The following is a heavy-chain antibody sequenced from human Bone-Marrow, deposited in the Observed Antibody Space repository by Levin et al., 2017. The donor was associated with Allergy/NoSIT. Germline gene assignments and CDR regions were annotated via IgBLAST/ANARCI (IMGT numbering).Heavy chain of an antibody. V-gene: IGHV1-18*01. CDR1: GYTFTSYD. Sequence: GESLKISCQASGYTFTSYDMSWVRQAPGQGLEWMGWISGYNGNTNYAQKLQGRATMTTDTSTSTGYMEMRSLRPDDTAVYYCVRGSSSRGMDVWGQGTTVTVSS. J-gene: IGHJ6*02. D-gene: IGHD6-6*01. CDR2: ISGYNGNT. CDR3: VRGSSSRGMDV.